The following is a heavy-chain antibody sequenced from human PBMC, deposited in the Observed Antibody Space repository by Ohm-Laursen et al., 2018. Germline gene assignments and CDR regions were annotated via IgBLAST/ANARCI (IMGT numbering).Heavy chain of an antibody. J-gene: IGHJ2*01. CDR3: AKDIGSGNTDWYFDL. Sequence: SLRLSCTASGFTFDDYAMHWVRQAPGKGLEWVSGISWNSGNIGYADSVKGRFTISRDNAKNSLYLQMNSLRAEDTALYYCAKDIGSGNTDWYFDLWGSGTLVTVSS. CDR2: ISWNSGNI. D-gene: IGHD6-19*01. V-gene: IGHV3-9*01. CDR1: GFTFDDYA.